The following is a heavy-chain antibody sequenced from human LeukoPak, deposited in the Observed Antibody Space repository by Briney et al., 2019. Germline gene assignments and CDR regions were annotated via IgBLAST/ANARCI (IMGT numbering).Heavy chain of an antibody. CDR2: IIPIFGTA. V-gene: IGHV1-69*13. Sequence: ASVKVSCKASGGTFSSYAISWVRQAPGQGLEWVGGIIPIFGTANYAQKLQGRVTIPADGSTSTAYMERSSLRSEHTAVYYCATRLGTRYSSSFGDYWGQGTLVTVSS. CDR3: ATRLGTRYSSSFGDY. J-gene: IGHJ4*02. CDR1: GGTFSSYA. D-gene: IGHD6-6*01.